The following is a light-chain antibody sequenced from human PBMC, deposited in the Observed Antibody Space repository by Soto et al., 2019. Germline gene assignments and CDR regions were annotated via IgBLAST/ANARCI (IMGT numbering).Light chain of an antibody. V-gene: IGLV1-47*01. CDR2: RNN. CDR3: AARDDSLSGHWV. Sequence: QSVLTQPPSASGTPGQRVTISCSGSSSNIGSEYVVWYQHLPGTAPKLLIYRNNQRPSGVPDRFAGSKSGTSASLAISGLRSADEADYYCAARDDSLSGHWVFGGGTKLTVL. CDR1: SSNIGSEY. J-gene: IGLJ3*02.